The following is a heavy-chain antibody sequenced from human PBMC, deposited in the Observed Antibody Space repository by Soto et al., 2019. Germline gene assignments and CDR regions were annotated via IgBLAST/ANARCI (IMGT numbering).Heavy chain of an antibody. V-gene: IGHV3-23*01. Sequence: EVQLLESGGGLVQPGGSLRLSCAASGFTVSSYAMSWVRQAPGKGLEWVSVISSSGSTYSADSVKGRFTISRDSSKNTVDLQMNSLRAEDTAVYYCAKALRFTFTTGYYMDVWGRGTTVTVSS. CDR2: ISSSGST. J-gene: IGHJ6*03. CDR3: AKALRFTFTTGYYMDV. CDR1: GFTVSSYA. D-gene: IGHD3-16*01.